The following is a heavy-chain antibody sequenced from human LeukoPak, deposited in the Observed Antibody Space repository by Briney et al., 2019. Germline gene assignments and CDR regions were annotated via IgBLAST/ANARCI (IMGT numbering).Heavy chain of an antibody. CDR2: IKSKTDGGTT. V-gene: IGHV3-15*01. J-gene: IGHJ4*02. CDR1: GFTFSNAW. CDR3: TTEYYDYVWGSYPYYFDY. Sequence: GGSLRLSCAASGFTFSNAWMSWVRQAPGKGLEWVGRIKSKTDGGTTDYAAPVKGRFTIPRDDSKNTLYLQMNSLKTEDTAVYYCTTEYYDYVWGSYPYYFDYWGQGTLVTVSS. D-gene: IGHD3-16*02.